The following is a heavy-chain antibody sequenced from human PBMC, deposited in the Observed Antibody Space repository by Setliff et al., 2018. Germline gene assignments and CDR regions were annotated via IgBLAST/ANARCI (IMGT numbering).Heavy chain of an antibody. D-gene: IGHD3-10*01. CDR3: ARSGDYGSGRLSP. V-gene: IGHV4-61*02. J-gene: IGHJ5*02. CDR1: GGSISSGDHY. Sequence: SETLSLTCTVSGGSISSGDHYRSWIRQPAGKGLEWIGRIHASGSTNYNPSLESRVTISVDTSKNQFSLKLTSVTAADTAVYYCARSGDYGSGRLSPWGQGTLVTVSS. CDR2: IHASGST.